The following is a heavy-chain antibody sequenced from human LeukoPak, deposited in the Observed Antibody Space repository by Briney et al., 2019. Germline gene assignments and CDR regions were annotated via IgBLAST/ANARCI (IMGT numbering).Heavy chain of an antibody. CDR2: IGNSGDST. J-gene: IGHJ3*02. Sequence: PSGRSLRLSCAASGFTFDDYAISWVRQAPGKGLEWVSAIGNSGDSTYYADSVKGRFTISRDNSKNTLYLQMNSLRAEDTAVYYCAKSPTVTTLWAFDIWGQGTMVTVSS. CDR1: GFTFDDYA. D-gene: IGHD4-17*01. CDR3: AKSPTVTTLWAFDI. V-gene: IGHV3-23*01.